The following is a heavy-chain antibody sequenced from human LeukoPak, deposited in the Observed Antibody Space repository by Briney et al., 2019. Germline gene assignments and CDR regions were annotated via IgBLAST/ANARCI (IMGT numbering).Heavy chain of an antibody. V-gene: IGHV3-23*01. Sequence: PGGSLRLSCTASGFTFSSYAMTWVRQAPGKGLEWVSSITSDSRTSYGGSVKGRFTISRDNSGNTVYLQMDSLRAEDTAIFYCGRDPNGDYVGAFEFWSRGTMVTVSS. CDR3: GRDPNGDYVGAFEF. CDR2: ITSDSRT. D-gene: IGHD4-17*01. J-gene: IGHJ3*01. CDR1: GFTFSSYA.